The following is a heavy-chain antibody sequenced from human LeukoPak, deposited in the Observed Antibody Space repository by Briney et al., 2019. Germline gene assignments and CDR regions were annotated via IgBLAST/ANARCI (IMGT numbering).Heavy chain of an antibody. CDR1: GGSISSSSYY. D-gene: IGHD6-19*01. CDR3: ARDVDGGWYMTNYYYMDV. J-gene: IGHJ6*03. CDR2: IYYSGST. Sequence: SETLSLTCTVSGGSISSSSYYWGWIRQPPGKGLEWIGSIYYSGSTYYNPSLKSRVTISVDTSKNQFSLKLSSVTAADTAVYYCARDVDGGWYMTNYYYMDVWGKGTTVTVSS. V-gene: IGHV4-39*07.